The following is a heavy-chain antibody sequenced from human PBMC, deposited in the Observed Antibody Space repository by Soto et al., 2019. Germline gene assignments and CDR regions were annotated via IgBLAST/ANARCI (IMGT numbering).Heavy chain of an antibody. CDR3: ARALSGSYDALDI. D-gene: IGHD1-26*01. CDR2: IWYDGSRK. J-gene: IGHJ3*02. Sequence: PGGSLRLSCVASGFTFSTHGMHWVRQAPGKGLEWVAVIWYDGSRKDYADSVKGRFTISRDNSKNTLHLQMNSLRAKDTAVYYCARALSGSYDALDIWGQGTVVTVSS. V-gene: IGHV3-33*01. CDR1: GFTFSTHG.